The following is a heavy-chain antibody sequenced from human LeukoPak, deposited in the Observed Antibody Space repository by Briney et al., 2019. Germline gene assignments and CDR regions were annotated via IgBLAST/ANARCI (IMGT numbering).Heavy chain of an antibody. V-gene: IGHV1-8*02. CDR2: INPNNDET. D-gene: IGHD3-16*01. CDR3: ARGRSLAPKYVWGSYPLAY. CDR1: GYSLTAYY. J-gene: IGHJ4*02. Sequence: ASVKVSCKASGYSLTAYYIHWVRQAPGQGLVWMGWINPNNDETYYGQKFQGRVTMTRNTSISTAYMELSSLRSEDTAVYYCARGRSLAPKYVWGSYPLAYWGQGTLVTVSS.